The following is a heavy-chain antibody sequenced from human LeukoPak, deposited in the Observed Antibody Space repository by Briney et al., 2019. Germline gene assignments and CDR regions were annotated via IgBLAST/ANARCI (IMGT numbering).Heavy chain of an antibody. CDR3: ARDLWSTGAGVFDF. V-gene: IGHV4-39*07. J-gene: IGHJ4*02. D-gene: IGHD2-21*01. CDR1: GDSISSGSYY. Sequence: SETLSLTCTVSGDSISSGSYYWGWIRQSPGKGLEWIGSIYSAGNTLYTPSLKSRVAISVDTSKNSFSLNLHSVTAADTAVYYCARDLWSTGAGVFDFWGQGALVAVSS. CDR2: IYSAGNT.